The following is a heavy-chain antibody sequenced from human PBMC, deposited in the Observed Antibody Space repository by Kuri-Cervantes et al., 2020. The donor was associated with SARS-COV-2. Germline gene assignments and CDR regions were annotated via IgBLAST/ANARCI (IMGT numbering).Heavy chain of an antibody. J-gene: IGHJ5*02. Sequence: GSLRLSCAVSGYSISSGYYWGWIRQPPGKGLEWIGSIYHSGSTYYNPSLKSRVTMSVDTSKNQFSLKLSSVTAADTAVYYCARDGGRYDILTGSWFDPWGQGTLVTVSS. D-gene: IGHD3-9*01. V-gene: IGHV4-38-2*02. CDR3: ARDGGRYDILTGSWFDP. CDR2: IYHSGST. CDR1: GYSISSGYY.